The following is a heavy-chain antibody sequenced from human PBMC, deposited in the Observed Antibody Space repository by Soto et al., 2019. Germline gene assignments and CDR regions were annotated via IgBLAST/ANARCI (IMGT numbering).Heavy chain of an antibody. CDR1: GDSITSNIYF. CDR2: IYYSGST. CDR3: ARHTDIVSSTVYN. V-gene: IGHV4-39*01. Sequence: SETLSLTCTVSGDSITSNIYFWAWIRQPPGKGLEWIGNIYYSGSTYYNPSLESRVTMSVDTSKNQFSLKLSSVAAADTAVYYCARHTDIVSSTVYNWGQGILVTVSS. D-gene: IGHD5-12*01. J-gene: IGHJ4*02.